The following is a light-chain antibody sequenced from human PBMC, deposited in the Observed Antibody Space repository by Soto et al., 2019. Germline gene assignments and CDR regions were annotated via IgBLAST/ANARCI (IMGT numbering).Light chain of an antibody. CDR2: WAS. V-gene: IGKV4-1*01. CDR1: QSVLHSCSNKNH. Sequence: DIVMTQSADFLAVSLGERATINCKSSQSVLHSCSNKNHLAWYQQKPGQPPKMIIYWASFRESGVPDRFSGSGSGTDFTLTISSLQAEDVAVYYCQQCYSVPWTFGQGTKVEIK. J-gene: IGKJ1*01. CDR3: QQCYSVPWT.